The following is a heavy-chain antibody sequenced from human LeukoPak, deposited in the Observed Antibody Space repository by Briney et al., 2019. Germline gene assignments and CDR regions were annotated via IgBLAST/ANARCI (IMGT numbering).Heavy chain of an antibody. CDR2: IYHTGST. CDR3: ARGSLYYYGSGFGKYYFDY. J-gene: IGHJ4*02. V-gene: IGHV4-59*02. CDR1: GGSVSDYY. Sequence: SETLSLTCTISGGSVSDYYWSWIRQSPGKGLEWIGYIYHTGSTSYSPSLKSRVTISVDTSKNQFSLKLSSVTAADTAVYYCARGSLYYYGSGFGKYYFDYWGQGTLVTVSS. D-gene: IGHD3-10*01.